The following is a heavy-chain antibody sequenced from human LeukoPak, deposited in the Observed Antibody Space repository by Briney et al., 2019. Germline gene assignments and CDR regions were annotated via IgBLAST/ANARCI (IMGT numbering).Heavy chain of an antibody. J-gene: IGHJ4*02. CDR3: AKWGDYDVLTGYYVPDY. CDR2: ILGSGVTT. V-gene: IGHV3-23*01. D-gene: IGHD3-9*01. Sequence: PGGSLRLSCAASGFTFSNYAMSWVRQAPGKGLEWVSAILGSGVTTYYADSVKGRSTVSRDNSKSTLYLQMNTLRAEDTALYYCAKWGDYDVLTGYYVPDYWGQGTLVTVSS. CDR1: GFTFSNYA.